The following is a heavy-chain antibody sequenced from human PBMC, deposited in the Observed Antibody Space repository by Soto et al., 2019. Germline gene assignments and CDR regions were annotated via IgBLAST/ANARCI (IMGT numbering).Heavy chain of an antibody. CDR1: EFTFSTHA. Sequence: EVPLLESGGGLVQPGGSLRLSCAASEFTFSTHAMTWVRQAPGKGLEWVSSISGSGGSTYYADSVKGRFTISRDNSKNTLYLQMAILSAEAAAVYSCAKAGYCVSTSCYFPFDYWGQGTLVTVSS. CDR2: ISGSGGST. CDR3: AKAGYCVSTSCYFPFDY. J-gene: IGHJ4*02. D-gene: IGHD2-2*01. V-gene: IGHV3-23*01.